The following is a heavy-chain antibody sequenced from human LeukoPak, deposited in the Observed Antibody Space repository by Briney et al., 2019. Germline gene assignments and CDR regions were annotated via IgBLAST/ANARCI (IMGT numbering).Heavy chain of an antibody. CDR1: GYTFTSYG. CDR3: ARGARGYNWFDP. Sequence: ASVKVSCKASGYTFTSYGISWVRQPPGQGLEWMGWISAYNGNTNYAQKLQGRVTMTTDTSTSTAYMELRSLRSEDTAVYYCARGARGYNWFDPWGQGTLVTVSS. D-gene: IGHD3-16*01. CDR2: ISAYNGNT. J-gene: IGHJ5*02. V-gene: IGHV1-18*01.